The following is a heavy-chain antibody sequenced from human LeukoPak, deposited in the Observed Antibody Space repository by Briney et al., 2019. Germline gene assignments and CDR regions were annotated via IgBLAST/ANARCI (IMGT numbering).Heavy chain of an antibody. CDR1: GFTFSSYA. V-gene: IGHV3-23*01. CDR3: ARGVAVAGTEEFFDY. CDR2: TSSSGETT. D-gene: IGHD6-19*01. J-gene: IGHJ4*02. Sequence: GGSLRLSCVASGFTFSSYAMSWVRQAAGKGLEWVSSTSSSGETTYYADSVKGRFTISRDNSRNTLYLQMNSLRAEDTAVYYCARGVAVAGTEEFFDYWGQGTLVTVSS.